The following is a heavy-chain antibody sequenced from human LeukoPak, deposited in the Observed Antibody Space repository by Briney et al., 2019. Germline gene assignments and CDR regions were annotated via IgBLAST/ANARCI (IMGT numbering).Heavy chain of an antibody. CDR1: GFTVSSNY. CDR3: AKSLDRVTTVTSDY. J-gene: IGHJ4*02. Sequence: GGSLRLSCAASGFTVSSNYMSWVRQAPGKGLEWVSAISGSGGSTYYADSVKGRFTISRDNSKNTLYLQMNSLRAEDTAVYYCAKSLDRVTTVTSDYWGQGTLVTVSS. CDR2: ISGSGGST. D-gene: IGHD4-11*01. V-gene: IGHV3-23*01.